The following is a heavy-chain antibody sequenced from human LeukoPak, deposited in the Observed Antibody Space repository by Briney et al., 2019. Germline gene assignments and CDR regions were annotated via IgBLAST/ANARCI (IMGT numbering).Heavy chain of an antibody. V-gene: IGHV3-23*01. D-gene: IGHD1-14*01. J-gene: IGHJ4*02. Sequence: GGSLRLSCAASGFTFNSYAITWVRQAPGKGLEWVSAISGSGGSTYYADSVKGRFTISRDNFKNTLYLDMNSLGAEDMAVYYCARTMVTIPIPGGYWGQGTLVTVSS. CDR2: ISGSGGST. CDR1: GFTFNSYA. CDR3: ARTMVTIPIPGGY.